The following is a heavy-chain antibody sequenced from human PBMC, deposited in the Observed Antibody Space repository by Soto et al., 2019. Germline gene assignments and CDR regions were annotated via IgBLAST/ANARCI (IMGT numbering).Heavy chain of an antibody. CDR3: APMGV. Sequence: PGGSLRLSCAASGFTFSSYAMSRVRQAPGKGLEWVSAIRGSDNSTYYADSVKGRFTISRDNSKNTLYLQMSGLRADDTAVYYCAPMGVWGQGTTVTVSS. CDR2: IRGSDNST. V-gene: IGHV3-23*01. CDR1: GFTFSSYA. J-gene: IGHJ6*02.